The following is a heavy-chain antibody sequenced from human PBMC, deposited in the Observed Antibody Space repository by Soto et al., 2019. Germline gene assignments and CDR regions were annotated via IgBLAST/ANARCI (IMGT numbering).Heavy chain of an antibody. D-gene: IGHD3-10*01. V-gene: IGHV1-18*01. J-gene: IGHJ4*02. CDR2: ISVYKGNT. CDR3: VRHLDGSGPYYTDC. Sequence: QVQLVQSGVEVKKPGASVKVSCKASGYNFINYGISWVRQAPGQGLEWMGWISVYKGNTNYAQKRQGRVAMTKDAPTSTAYMELRGLGADDTAVYYCVRHLDGSGPYYTDCWGLVTLVSVSS. CDR1: GYNFINYG.